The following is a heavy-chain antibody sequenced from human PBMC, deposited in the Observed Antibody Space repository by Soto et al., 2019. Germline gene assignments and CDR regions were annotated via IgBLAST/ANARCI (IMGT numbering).Heavy chain of an antibody. J-gene: IGHJ4*02. CDR2: ISYDGSNK. CDR1: GFTFSSYA. D-gene: IGHD3-22*01. Sequence: GGSLRLSCAASGFTFSSYAMHWVRQAPGKGLEWVAVISYDGSNKYYADSVKGRFTISRDNSKNTLYLQMNSLRAEDTAVYYCARISPIDYYFDYWGQGTLVTVSS. CDR3: ARISPIDYYFDY. V-gene: IGHV3-30-3*01.